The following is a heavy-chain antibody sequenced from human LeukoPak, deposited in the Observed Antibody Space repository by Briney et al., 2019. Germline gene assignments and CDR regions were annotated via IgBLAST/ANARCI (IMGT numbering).Heavy chain of an antibody. CDR1: GGSFSGYY. Sequence: SETLSLTCAVYGGSFSGYYWSWIRQPPGKGLEWIGEINHSGSTNYNPSLKSRVTISVDTSKNQFSLKLSSVTAADTAAYYCARGMIVVVPAAIAFDYWGQGTLVTVSS. CDR3: ARGMIVVVPAAIAFDY. V-gene: IGHV4-34*01. CDR2: INHSGST. J-gene: IGHJ4*02. D-gene: IGHD2-2*01.